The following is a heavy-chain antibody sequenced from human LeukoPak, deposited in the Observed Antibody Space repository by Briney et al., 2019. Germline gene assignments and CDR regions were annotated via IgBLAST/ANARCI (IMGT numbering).Heavy chain of an antibody. CDR2: ISSSGGTI. CDR3: ARDLGATIFDFDY. D-gene: IGHD1-26*01. CDR1: GFTFSSYE. J-gene: IGHJ4*02. Sequence: PGGSLRLSCAASGFTFSSYEMNWVRQAPGKGLEWVSYISSSGGTIYYADSVKGRFTISRDNAKNSLYLQMNSLRVEDTAVYYCARDLGATIFDFDYWGQGTLVTVSS. V-gene: IGHV3-48*03.